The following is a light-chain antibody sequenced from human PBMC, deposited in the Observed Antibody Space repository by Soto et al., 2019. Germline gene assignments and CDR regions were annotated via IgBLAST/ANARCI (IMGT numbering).Light chain of an antibody. V-gene: IGKV1-17*01. CDR3: QHYNSYSEA. Sequence: DIQLTQSPSSLSASLGDRVTITCRASQGIRSDLGWFQQKPGKAPKRLISAASRLESGVPSRFSGSGSGTEFTLTISSLQPDDFATYYCQHYNSYSEAFGQGTKVDIK. CDR1: QGIRSD. CDR2: AAS. J-gene: IGKJ1*01.